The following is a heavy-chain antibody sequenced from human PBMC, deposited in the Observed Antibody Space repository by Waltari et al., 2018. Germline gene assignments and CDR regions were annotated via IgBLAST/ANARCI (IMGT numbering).Heavy chain of an antibody. J-gene: IGHJ4*02. CDR3: ARDLYGDYSSDY. CDR2: ITGSGNYI. D-gene: IGHD4-17*01. V-gene: IGHV3-21*01. CDR1: GFTFPRYS. Sequence: EVQLVESGGGLVRPGGSLRLAGAPSGFTFPRYSFGGVRQAPGKGLEWVSSITGSGNYIYYADSVKGRFTISRDNAKNSLYLQMYSLSVEDTAIYYCARDLYGDYSSDYWGQGTLVTVSS.